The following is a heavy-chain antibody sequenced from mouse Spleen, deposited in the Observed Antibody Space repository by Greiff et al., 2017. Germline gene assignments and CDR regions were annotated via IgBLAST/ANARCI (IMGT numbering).Heavy chain of an antibody. J-gene: IGHJ4*01. CDR1: GYTFTSYW. Sequence: QVQLQQPGAELVKPGASVKLSCKASGYTFTSYWMHWVKQRPGQGLEWIGMIHPNSGSTNYNEKFKSKATLTVDKSSSTAYMQLSSLTSEDSAVYYCARCTATYAMDYWGQGTSVTVSS. CDR3: ARCTATYAMDY. V-gene: IGHV1-64*01. CDR2: IHPNSGST. D-gene: IGHD1-2*01.